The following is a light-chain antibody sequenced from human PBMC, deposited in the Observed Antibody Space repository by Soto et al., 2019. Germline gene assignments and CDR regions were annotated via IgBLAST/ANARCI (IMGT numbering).Light chain of an antibody. J-gene: IGKJ1*01. CDR2: DTS. Sequence: EIVMTQSPATLSVSPGERATLSCRASQSIRSNLPWYQQKPGQAPRLLIYDTSTRATGIPARFGGSGSGTEFTLTIRSLQAEDVAVYYCEQYYKWWAFGQGTKVEIK. CDR3: EQYYKWWA. CDR1: QSIRSN. V-gene: IGKV3-15*01.